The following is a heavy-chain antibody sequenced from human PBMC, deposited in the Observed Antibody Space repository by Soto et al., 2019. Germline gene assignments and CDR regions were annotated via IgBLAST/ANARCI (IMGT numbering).Heavy chain of an antibody. V-gene: IGHV3-30-3*01. Sequence: PGGSLRLSCAASGFTFSRYGMHWVRQAPGKGLEWVAVISFHGDNKYYADAVKGRFTISRDNAKNSLYLQMNSLRAEDTAVYYCARDLDCSGGSCYSLAYDYWGQGTLVTVSS. J-gene: IGHJ4*02. CDR2: ISFHGDNK. CDR1: GFTFSRYG. D-gene: IGHD2-15*01. CDR3: ARDLDCSGGSCYSLAYDY.